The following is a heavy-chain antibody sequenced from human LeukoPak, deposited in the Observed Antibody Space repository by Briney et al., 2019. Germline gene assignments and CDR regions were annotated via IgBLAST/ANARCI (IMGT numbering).Heavy chain of an antibody. V-gene: IGHV3-23*01. Sequence: GGSLRLSCAASGFTFSSYAMSWVRQAPGKGLEWVSAISGSGGSTYYADSVKGRFTISRDNSKNTLYLQMNSLRGDDTAIYCAKAYTRSWYAAFDIWGQGTMVTISS. D-gene: IGHD6-13*01. J-gene: IGHJ3*02. CDR2: ISGSGGST. CDR1: GFTFSSYA. CDR3: AKAYTRSWYAAFDI.